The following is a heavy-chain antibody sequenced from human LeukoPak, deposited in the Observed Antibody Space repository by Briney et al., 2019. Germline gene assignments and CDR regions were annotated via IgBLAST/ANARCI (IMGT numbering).Heavy chain of an antibody. CDR2: ISYDGSNK. J-gene: IGHJ4*02. Sequence: PGGSLRLSCAASGFTFSSYAMHWVRQAPGKGLEWVAVISYDGSNKYYADSVKGRFTISRDNSKNTQYLQMNSLRAEDTAVYYCARDSGYRRFDYWGQGTLVTVSS. CDR3: ARDSGYRRFDY. V-gene: IGHV3-30-3*01. D-gene: IGHD3-22*01. CDR1: GFTFSSYA.